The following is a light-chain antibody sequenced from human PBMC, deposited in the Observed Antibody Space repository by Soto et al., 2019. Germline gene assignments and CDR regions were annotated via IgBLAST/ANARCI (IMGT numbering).Light chain of an antibody. J-gene: IGKJ1*01. Sequence: EIVLTQSPGTLSLSPGERATLSCRASQSVSSYLAWYQQRPGQAPRLLIYDASNRATGIPGRFSGSGSGTDFTLTIGSLEPEDFAVYYCQQRSNWPRTFGQGTKVEIK. CDR3: QQRSNWPRT. CDR2: DAS. V-gene: IGKV3-11*01. CDR1: QSVSSY.